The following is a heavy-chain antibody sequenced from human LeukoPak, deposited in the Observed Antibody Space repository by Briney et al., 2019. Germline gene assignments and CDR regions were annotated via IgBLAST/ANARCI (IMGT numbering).Heavy chain of an antibody. J-gene: IGHJ5*02. CDR2: IVLGAGNT. CDR3: AAQRGASLHDFWSTRLFDP. CDR1: GFTFPNSA. D-gene: IGHD3-3*01. Sequence: SVKVSCKASGFTFPNSAMQWVRQARGQRLEWIGWIVLGAGNTVYSHKFHDRVTITRDVSTNTAYMELDSLGSEDTAVYYCAAQRGASLHDFWSTRLFDPWGQGALVTVSS. V-gene: IGHV1-58*02.